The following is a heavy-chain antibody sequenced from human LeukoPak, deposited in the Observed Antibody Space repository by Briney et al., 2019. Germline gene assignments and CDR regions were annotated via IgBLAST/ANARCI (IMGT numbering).Heavy chain of an antibody. CDR1: GGSISSYY. Sequence: SETLSLTCTVSGGSISSYYWSWIRQPPGKGLEWVGHIYYSGSTTYNPSPTSRVTISVDTSKNHFYLKLSSVNDADTAVYYCAKGSDDSSGYSQEYYFDYWGQGTLVTVSS. D-gene: IGHD3-22*01. CDR3: AKGSDDSSGYSQEYYFDY. CDR2: IYYSGST. V-gene: IGHV4-59*01. J-gene: IGHJ4*02.